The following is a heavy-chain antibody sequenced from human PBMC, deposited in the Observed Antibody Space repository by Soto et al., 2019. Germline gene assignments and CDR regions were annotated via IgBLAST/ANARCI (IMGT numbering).Heavy chain of an antibody. V-gene: IGHV4-30-4*01. D-gene: IGHD4-17*01. CDR2: IYYSGST. J-gene: IGHJ4*02. CDR1: GGSISSGDYY. Sequence: QVQLQESGPGLVKPSQTLSLTCTVSGGSISSGDYYWSWIRQPPGKGLEWIGYIYYSGSTYYNPSLQRRXIIQVXXSKNHFSLKLSSVTAADTAVYYCAREGYGDNTFDYWGQGTLVTVSS. CDR3: AREGYGDNTFDY.